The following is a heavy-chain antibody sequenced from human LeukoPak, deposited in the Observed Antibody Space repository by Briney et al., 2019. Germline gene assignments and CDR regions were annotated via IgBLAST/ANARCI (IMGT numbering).Heavy chain of an antibody. D-gene: IGHD5-18*01. Sequence: ASVKVSCKASGYTFTGYYMHWVRQAPGQGLEWMGRINPNSGGTNYAQKFQGRVTMTRDTSISTAYMELSRVRSDDTAVYYCARVPPYRYSYGPFDYWGQGTLVTVSS. CDR3: ARVPPYRYSYGPFDY. J-gene: IGHJ4*02. V-gene: IGHV1-2*06. CDR1: GYTFTGYY. CDR2: INPNSGGT.